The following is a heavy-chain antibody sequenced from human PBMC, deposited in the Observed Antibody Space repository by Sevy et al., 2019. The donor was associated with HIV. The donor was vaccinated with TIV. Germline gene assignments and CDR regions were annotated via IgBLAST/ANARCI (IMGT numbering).Heavy chain of an antibody. V-gene: IGHV3-7*01. CDR3: ARVYSYGHFDY. CDR2: IKQDGSEK. CDR1: GFTFSSHW. D-gene: IGHD5-18*01. J-gene: IGHJ4*02. Sequence: GGSLRLSCAASGFTFSSHWMSWVRQAPGKGLEWVANIKQDGSEKYYVDSVKGRFTISRDNAKNSLYLQMNSLRAEDTAVYYCARVYSYGHFDYWGQGTLVTVSS.